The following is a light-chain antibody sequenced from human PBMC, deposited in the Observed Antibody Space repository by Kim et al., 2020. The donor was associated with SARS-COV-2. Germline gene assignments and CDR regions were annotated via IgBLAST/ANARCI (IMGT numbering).Light chain of an antibody. V-gene: IGKV3-11*01. CDR1: RRISSY. CDR3: QQRNNWPHLT. Sequence: SPVEGDAPSCRASRRISSYVSWYQQQPGEAPRLLIYDASNRATGSPARFSGSGSGTDFTLPISSLQSEDFAVYYCQQRNNWPHLTFGGGTKVDIK. J-gene: IGKJ4*01. CDR2: DAS.